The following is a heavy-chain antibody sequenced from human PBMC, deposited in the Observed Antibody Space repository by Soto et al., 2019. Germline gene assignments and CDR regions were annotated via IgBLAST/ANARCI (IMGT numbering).Heavy chain of an antibody. V-gene: IGHV4-39*01. CDR2: IYYSGST. J-gene: IGHJ5*02. CDR1: GGSISSSSYY. D-gene: IGHD6-19*01. CDR3: ARHRVAVAGTGGFDP. Sequence: WETLSLTCTVSGGSISSSSYYWGWIRQPPGKGLEWIGSIYYSGSTYYNPSLKSRVTISVDTSKNQFSLKLSSVTAADTAVYYCARHRVAVAGTGGFDPWGQGTLVTVSS.